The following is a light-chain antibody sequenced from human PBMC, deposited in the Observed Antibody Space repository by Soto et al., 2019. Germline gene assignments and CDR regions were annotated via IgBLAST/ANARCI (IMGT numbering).Light chain of an antibody. CDR1: QSVRST. CDR3: QQYNNWPLT. Sequence: EIVLTQSPGTLSVSPGERATLSCRASQSVRSTLAWYQQKPGQAPRLLIYGASTRATGIPARFTGSGSGTEFTLTISSLQSEDFAVYYCQQYNNWPLTFGGGTKVDIK. V-gene: IGKV3-15*01. J-gene: IGKJ4*01. CDR2: GAS.